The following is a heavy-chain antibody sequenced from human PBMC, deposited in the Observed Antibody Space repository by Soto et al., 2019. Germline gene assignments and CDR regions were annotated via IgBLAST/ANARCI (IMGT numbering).Heavy chain of an antibody. CDR3: ARDSYYYDSSGYFSQTINDY. D-gene: IGHD3-22*01. J-gene: IGHJ4*02. CDR2: INPSGGST. CDR1: GYTFTSYY. Sequence: ASVKVSCKASGYTFTSYYIHWVRQAPGQGLEWMGIINPSGGSTSYARKFQGRVTMTRDTSTSTVYMELSSLRSEDTAVYYCARDSYYYDSSGYFSQTINDYWGQGTLVTVSS. V-gene: IGHV1-46*01.